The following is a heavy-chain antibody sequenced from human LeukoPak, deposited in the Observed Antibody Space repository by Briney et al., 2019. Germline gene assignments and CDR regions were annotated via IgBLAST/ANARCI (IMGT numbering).Heavy chain of an antibody. V-gene: IGHV4-4*07. CDR2: IYGSGST. Sequence: PSETLSLTCTVSGGSFRSYWSWIRQPAGKGLEWIGRIYGSGSTDYNPSLKSRVTMSIDTSKNQFSLNLISVTAADTAVYYCARDSGTTGEVKFDPWGQGTLVTVSS. J-gene: IGHJ5*02. CDR1: GGSFRSY. CDR3: ARDSGTTGEVKFDP. D-gene: IGHD3-10*01.